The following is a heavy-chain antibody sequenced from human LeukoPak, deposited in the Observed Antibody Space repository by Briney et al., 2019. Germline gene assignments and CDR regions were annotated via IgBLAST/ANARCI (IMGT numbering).Heavy chain of an antibody. J-gene: IGHJ4*02. CDR1: GYSFTSNW. Sequence: GESLNISCEGSGYSFTSNWIGWVRQMPGKGLEWMGIIYPGDSDTRYSPSFQGQVTISVDKSISTAYLQWSSLKASDTAIYYCAKQGNRYSYGPLSEVYYFDYWGQGTLVTVSS. V-gene: IGHV5-51*01. D-gene: IGHD5-18*01. CDR2: IYPGDSDT. CDR3: AKQGNRYSYGPLSEVYYFDY.